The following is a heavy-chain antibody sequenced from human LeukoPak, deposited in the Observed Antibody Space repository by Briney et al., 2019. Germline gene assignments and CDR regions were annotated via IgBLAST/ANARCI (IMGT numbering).Heavy chain of an antibody. CDR1: GFTFSSSA. Sequence: GGSLRLSCAASGFTFSSSAMSWVRQAPGKGLEWVSAISNNGGYTYYADSVQGRFTISRDNSKNTLYLQMNSLRAEDTAVYYCAKDRSTSPNYYDSSGTFDYWGQGTLVTVSS. J-gene: IGHJ4*02. CDR3: AKDRSTSPNYYDSSGTFDY. CDR2: ISNNGGYT. D-gene: IGHD3-22*01. V-gene: IGHV3-23*01.